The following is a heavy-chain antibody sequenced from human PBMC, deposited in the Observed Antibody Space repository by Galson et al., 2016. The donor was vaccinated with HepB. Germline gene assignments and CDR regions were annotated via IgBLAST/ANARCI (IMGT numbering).Heavy chain of an antibody. V-gene: IGHV3-48*02. Sequence: SLRLSCAASGFTFSTYSMNWVRQAPRKGLEWIAYIRGGDTNTDYAVSVKGRFTISRDDATNSLFLQMNSLRDEDTAIYYCARDHDWAFDYWGQGTLVSVSS. CDR2: IRGGDTNT. CDR3: ARDHDWAFDY. J-gene: IGHJ4*02. D-gene: IGHD3-9*01. CDR1: GFTFSTYS.